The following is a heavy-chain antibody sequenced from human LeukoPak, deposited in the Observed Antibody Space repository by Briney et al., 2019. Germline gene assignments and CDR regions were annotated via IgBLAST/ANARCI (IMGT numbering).Heavy chain of an antibody. CDR3: ARETSQKGAHYMDV. V-gene: IGHV4-39*07. CDR2: IYFSGNT. J-gene: IGHJ6*03. D-gene: IGHD3-16*01. Sequence: SETLSLTCTVSGGSITSSSYYWDWIRQPPGKGLEWIGSIYFSGNTYHNPSLKSRVTISVETSKNQFSLKLSSVTAADTAVYYCARETSQKGAHYMDVWGKGTTVTISS. CDR1: GGSITSSSYY.